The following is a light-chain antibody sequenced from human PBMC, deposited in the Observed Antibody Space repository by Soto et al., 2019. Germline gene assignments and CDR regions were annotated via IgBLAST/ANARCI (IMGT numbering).Light chain of an antibody. CDR1: SSDVGGYNY. CDR3: SSYTSSPYV. J-gene: IGLJ1*01. V-gene: IGLV2-14*01. CDR2: EVS. Sequence: YSLTQPASVSGSPGQSITISCTGTSSDVGGYNYVSWYQQHPGKAPKLMIYEVSNRPSGVSNRFSGSKSGNTASLTISGLQAEDEADYYCSSYTSSPYVFGTGTKVTVL.